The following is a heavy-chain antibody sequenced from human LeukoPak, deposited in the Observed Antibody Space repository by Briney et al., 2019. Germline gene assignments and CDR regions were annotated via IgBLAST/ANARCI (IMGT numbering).Heavy chain of an antibody. CDR2: INPNSGGT. D-gene: IGHD6-13*01. CDR3: AFTGPYSSSHAFDY. J-gene: IGHJ4*02. CDR1: GYTFTGYY. V-gene: IGHV1-2*02. Sequence: ASVKVSCKASGYTFTGYYMHWVRQAPGQGLEWMGWINPNSGGTNYAQKFQGRVTMTRDTSISTAYMELSRLRSDDTAVYYCAFTGPYSSSHAFDYWGQGTLVTVSS.